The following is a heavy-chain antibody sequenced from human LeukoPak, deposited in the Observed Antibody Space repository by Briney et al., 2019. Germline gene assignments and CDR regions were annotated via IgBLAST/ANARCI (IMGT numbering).Heavy chain of an antibody. CDR3: ARSRLYRSSGYSYGY. J-gene: IGHJ4*02. D-gene: IGHD5-18*01. Sequence: PGRSLRLSCAASGFTFSDYYISWISQAPGKGLGWVSYISSIVSTIYYADSVKGRSTISRDNAKNSLYLQMNSRRAEDTAVYYCARSRLYRSSGYSYGYWGQGTLVTVSS. CDR1: GFTFSDYY. CDR2: ISSIVSTI. V-gene: IGHV3-11*01.